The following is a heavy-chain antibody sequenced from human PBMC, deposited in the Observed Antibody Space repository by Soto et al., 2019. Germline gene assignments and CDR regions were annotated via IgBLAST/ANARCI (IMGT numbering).Heavy chain of an antibody. Sequence: PGGSLRLSCAASGFAFSSHPMSWVRQAPERGLEWVSGISDGGDLTYNADSVKGRFTISRDNSKNILFLQMNSLRAEDTALYYCARRAFGSSRSFDLWGQGTVVTVSS. CDR3: ARRAFGSSRSFDL. D-gene: IGHD6-6*01. V-gene: IGHV3-23*01. J-gene: IGHJ3*01. CDR1: GFAFSSHP. CDR2: ISDGGDLT.